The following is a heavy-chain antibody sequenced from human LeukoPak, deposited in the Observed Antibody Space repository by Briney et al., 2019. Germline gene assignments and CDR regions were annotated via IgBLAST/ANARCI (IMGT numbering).Heavy chain of an antibody. CDR3: ARDRITMIVGWFDP. CDR2: IYYSGST. J-gene: IGHJ5*02. V-gene: IGHV4-39*07. D-gene: IGHD3-22*01. Sequence: PSETLSLTCTVSGGSISSGSYYWGWIRQPPGKGLEWIGSIYYSGSTYYNPSLKSRVTISVDTSKNQFSLKLSSVTAADTAVYYCARDRITMIVGWFDPWGQGTLVTVSS. CDR1: GGSISSGSYY.